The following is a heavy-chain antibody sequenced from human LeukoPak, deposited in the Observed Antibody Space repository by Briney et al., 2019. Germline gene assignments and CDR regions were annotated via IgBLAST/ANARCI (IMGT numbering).Heavy chain of an antibody. CDR2: INPSGCST. V-gene: IGHV1-46*01. D-gene: IGHD2-2*01. J-gene: IGHJ4*02. Sequence: ASVKVSCKASGYTFTSYYMHWVRQAPGQGLEWMGIINPSGCSTSYAQKFQGRVTMTRDTSTSTVYMELSSLRSEDTAVYYCARDPSIVVVPAAYYFDYWGQGTLVTVSS. CDR1: GYTFTSYY. CDR3: ARDPSIVVVPAAYYFDY.